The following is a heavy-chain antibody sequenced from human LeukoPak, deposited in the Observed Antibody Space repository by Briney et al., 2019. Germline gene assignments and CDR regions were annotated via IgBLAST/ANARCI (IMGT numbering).Heavy chain of an antibody. V-gene: IGHV1-18*01. J-gene: IGHJ5*02. CDR3: ARDTRYCSSTSCYPDWFDP. CDR2: ISAYNGNT. CDR1: GYTFTSYG. Sequence: ASVKVSCKASGYTFTSYGISWVRQAPGQGLEWMGWISAYNGNTNYAQKLQGRVTMTTDTSTSTAYMELRSLRSDDTAVCYCARDTRYCSSTSCYPDWFDPWGQGTLVTVSS. D-gene: IGHD2-2*01.